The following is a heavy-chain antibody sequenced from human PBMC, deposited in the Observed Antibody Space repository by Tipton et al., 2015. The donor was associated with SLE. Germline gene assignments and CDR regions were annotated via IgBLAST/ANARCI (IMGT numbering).Heavy chain of an antibody. J-gene: IGHJ3*02. Sequence: TLSLTCTVSGGSISSSSYYWGWIRQPPGKGLEWIGSIYYSGSTYYNPPLKSRVTISVDTSKNQFSLKLSSVTAADTAVYYCARPLWFGESPAFDIWGQGTMVTVSS. CDR2: IYYSGST. CDR1: GGSISSSSYY. V-gene: IGHV4-39*07. CDR3: ARPLWFGESPAFDI. D-gene: IGHD3-10*01.